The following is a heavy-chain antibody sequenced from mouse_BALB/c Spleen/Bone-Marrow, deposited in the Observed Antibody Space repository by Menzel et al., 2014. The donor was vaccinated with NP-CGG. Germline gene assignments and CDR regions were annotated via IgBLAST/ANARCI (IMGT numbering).Heavy chain of an antibody. CDR2: VDPANGNT. CDR1: GFNIKDTY. J-gene: IGHJ2*01. D-gene: IGHD2-4*01. Sequence: EVQLQESGAELVKPGASVKLSCTASGFNIKDTYMHWVKQRPEQGLEWIGRVDPANGNTKYDPKFQGKATITADTSSNTAYLQLSSLTSEDTAVYYCARYDYGVYFHYWGQGTTLTVSS. CDR3: ARYDYGVYFHY. V-gene: IGHV14-3*02.